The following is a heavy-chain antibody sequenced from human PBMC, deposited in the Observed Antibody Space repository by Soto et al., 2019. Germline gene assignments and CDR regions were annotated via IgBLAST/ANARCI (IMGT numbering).Heavy chain of an antibody. Sequence: QVQLVQSGAEVKKPGSSVKVSCKASGGTFSSYAISWVRQAPGQGLEWMGGIIPIFGTANYVQKFQGRVTITADESTSTAYMELSSLRSEDTAVYYCARENGETAAAGYYYYYGMDVWGQGTTVTVSS. V-gene: IGHV1-69*12. CDR3: ARENGETAAAGYYYYYGMDV. CDR2: IIPIFGTA. J-gene: IGHJ6*02. D-gene: IGHD6-13*01. CDR1: GGTFSSYA.